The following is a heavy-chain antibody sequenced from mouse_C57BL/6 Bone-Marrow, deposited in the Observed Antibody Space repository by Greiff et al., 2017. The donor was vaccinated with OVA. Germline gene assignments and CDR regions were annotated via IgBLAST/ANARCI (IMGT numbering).Heavy chain of an antibody. V-gene: IGHV1-15*01. CDR1: GYTFTDYE. CDR3: TITTKFDY. J-gene: IGHJ2*01. D-gene: IGHD1-1*01. CDR2: IDPETGGT. Sequence: VQVVESGAELVRPGASVTLSCKASGYTFTDYEMHWVKQTPVHGLEWIGAIDPETGGTAYNQKFKGKAILTADKSSSTAYMELRSLTSEDSAVYYCTITTKFDYWGQGTTLTVSS.